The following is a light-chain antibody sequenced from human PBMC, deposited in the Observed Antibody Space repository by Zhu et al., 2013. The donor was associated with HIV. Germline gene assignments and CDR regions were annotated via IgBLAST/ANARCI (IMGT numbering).Light chain of an antibody. CDR2: GAS. V-gene: IGKV1-16*02. CDR1: QDISTD. J-gene: IGKJ1*01. Sequence: DIQMTQSPSSLSASVGDRVTITCRASQDISTDLVWFQQKPGKAPKSLIAGASHLQTGVPSKFSGSGSGTDFTLTINSLQPEDFATYFCLQYKNYPRTFGPGTKVEIQ. CDR3: LQYKNYPRT.